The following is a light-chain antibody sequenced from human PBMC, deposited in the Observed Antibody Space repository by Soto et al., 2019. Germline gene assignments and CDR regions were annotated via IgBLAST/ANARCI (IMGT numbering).Light chain of an antibody. J-gene: IGLJ2*01. CDR3: SSYAGFNNYVV. V-gene: IGLV2-8*01. CDR2: EVT. CDR1: SRDVGGYNY. Sequence: QSALTQPPSASGSPGQSVTISCTGTSRDVGGYNYVSWYQQYPGKAPKLMIYEVTKRPSGVPDRFSGSKSGNTASLTVSGLQAEDEADYYCSSYAGFNNYVVFGGGTKLTVL.